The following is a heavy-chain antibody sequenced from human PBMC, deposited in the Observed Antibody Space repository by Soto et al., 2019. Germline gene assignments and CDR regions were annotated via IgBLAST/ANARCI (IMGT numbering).Heavy chain of an antibody. CDR1: GGTFSSYA. V-gene: IGHV1-69*13. J-gene: IGHJ3*02. CDR2: IIPIFGTA. Sequence: SAKVSCKASGGTFSSYAISWVRQAPGQGLEWMGGIIPIFGTANYAQKFQGRVTITADESTSTAYMELSSLRSEDTAVYYCATSNPTYGGRVDDAFDIWGQGTMVTVSS. D-gene: IGHD4-4*01. CDR3: ATSNPTYGGRVDDAFDI.